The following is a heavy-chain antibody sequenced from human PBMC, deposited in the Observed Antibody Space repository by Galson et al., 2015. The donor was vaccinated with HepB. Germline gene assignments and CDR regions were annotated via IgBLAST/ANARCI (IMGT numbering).Heavy chain of an antibody. CDR3: ARLAAAGTGGFDY. Sequence: SLRLSCAASGFTFSSYGMHWVRQAPGKGLEWVAVIWYDGSNKYYADSVKGRFTISRDNSKNTLYLQMNSLRAEDTAVYYCARLAAAGTGGFDYCGQGTLVTVSS. CDR1: GFTFSSYG. D-gene: IGHD6-13*01. CDR2: IWYDGSNK. J-gene: IGHJ4*02. V-gene: IGHV3-33*01.